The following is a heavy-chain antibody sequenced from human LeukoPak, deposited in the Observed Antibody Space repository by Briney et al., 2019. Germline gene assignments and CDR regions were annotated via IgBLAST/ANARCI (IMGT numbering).Heavy chain of an antibody. Sequence: SGTLSLTCAVSGGSISSSNWWSWVRQPPGKGLEWIGEIYHSGSTNYNPSLKSRVTISVDKSKNQFSLKLSSVTAADTAVYYCASDNSKYYDILTGYYHPSGAFDIWGQGTMVTVSS. CDR1: GGSISSSNW. D-gene: IGHD3-9*01. J-gene: IGHJ3*02. V-gene: IGHV4-4*02. CDR2: IYHSGST. CDR3: ASDNSKYYDILTGYYHPSGAFDI.